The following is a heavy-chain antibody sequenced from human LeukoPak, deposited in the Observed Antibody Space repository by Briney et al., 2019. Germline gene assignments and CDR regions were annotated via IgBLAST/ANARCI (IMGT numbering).Heavy chain of an antibody. CDR2: IYRSGGT. V-gene: IGHV3-66*03. CDR3: ARDGYCSSSSCYERSWFDP. J-gene: IGHJ5*02. CDR1: GFTVSNNY. D-gene: IGHD2-2*03. Sequence: GGSLRLSCAASGFTVSNNYMMWVRQAPGKGLEWVSDIYRSGGTNYADSVKGRFTISRDNSKNTLYVEMNSLRVEDTAVYYCARDGYCSSSSCYERSWFDPWGQGTLVTVSS.